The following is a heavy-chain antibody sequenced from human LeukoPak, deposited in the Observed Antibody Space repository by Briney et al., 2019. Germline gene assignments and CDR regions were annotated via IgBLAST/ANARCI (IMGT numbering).Heavy chain of an antibody. J-gene: IGHJ6*03. CDR3: ARLPGIAAAGTRNYYYYMDV. V-gene: IGHV5-51*01. D-gene: IGHD6-13*01. CDR2: IYPGDSGT. Sequence: GESLKISCQGSGYSFTNYWIGWVRQMPGKGLEWMGIIYPGDSGTRYSPSFQGQVTISADKSISTAYLQWSSLKASDTAMYYCARLPGIAAAGTRNYYYYMDVWGKGTTVTVSS. CDR1: GYSFTNYW.